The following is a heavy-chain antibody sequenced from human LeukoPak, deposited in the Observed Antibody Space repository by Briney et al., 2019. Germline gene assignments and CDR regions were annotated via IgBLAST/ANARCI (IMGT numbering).Heavy chain of an antibody. CDR1: GGSINDYY. CDR2: IYYRGTT. CDR3: AGVFSGRRPFEL. V-gene: IGHV4-59*03. J-gene: IGHJ4*02. Sequence: SETLSLTCTVSGGSINDYYCNWLRRPPGKGLEWIGFIYYRGTTNNNPSLKSRLTTSIDTSKKQFSLNLSSVTAADTAVYYCAGVFSGRRPFELWGQRTLVTVSS. D-gene: IGHD3-10*01.